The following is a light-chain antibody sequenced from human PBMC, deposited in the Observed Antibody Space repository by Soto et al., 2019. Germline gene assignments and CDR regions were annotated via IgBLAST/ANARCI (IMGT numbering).Light chain of an antibody. V-gene: IGKV1-5*01. Sequence: DIQMAQAPATLSASVGDRVTITCRASQSISSGLAWYQQKPGKAPTLLIYDASSLESGVPSRFSGSGSGTEFTLTISSLQPDDFATYYCQQYNSYSRTFGQGTKVDIK. CDR1: QSISSG. J-gene: IGKJ1*01. CDR3: QQYNSYSRT. CDR2: DAS.